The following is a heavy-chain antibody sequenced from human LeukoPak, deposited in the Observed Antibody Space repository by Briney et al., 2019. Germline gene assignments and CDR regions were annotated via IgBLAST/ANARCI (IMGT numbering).Heavy chain of an antibody. J-gene: IGHJ4*02. Sequence: SVKVSCKASGGTFSSYAISWVRQAPGQGLEWMGGIIPIFGTANYAQKFQGRVTITADESTSTAYMELSSLRSEDTAVYYCARDAAEVVITPYYFDYWGQGTLVTVSS. D-gene: IGHD3-22*01. CDR2: IIPIFGTA. CDR1: GGTFSSYA. CDR3: ARDAAEVVITPYYFDY. V-gene: IGHV1-69*13.